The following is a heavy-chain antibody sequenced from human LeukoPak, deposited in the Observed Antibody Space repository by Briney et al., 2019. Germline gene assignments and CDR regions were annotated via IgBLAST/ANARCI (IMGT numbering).Heavy chain of an antibody. CDR1: GFTFDEYA. CDR2: ITPDGIST. D-gene: IGHD6-19*01. CDR3: ARVAVPGTYDY. J-gene: IGHJ4*02. Sequence: PGGSLRLSCAASGFTFDEYAMHWVRQAPGKGLEYVSAITPDGISTYYANSVKGRFTISRDNSKNTLYLQMGSLRAEDMAVYYCARVAVPGTYDYWGQGTLVTVSS. V-gene: IGHV3-64*01.